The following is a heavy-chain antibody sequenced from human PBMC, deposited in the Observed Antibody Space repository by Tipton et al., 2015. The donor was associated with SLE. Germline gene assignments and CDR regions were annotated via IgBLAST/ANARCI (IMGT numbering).Heavy chain of an antibody. CDR1: GGSISSSSYY. CDR3: ARVMTTVPSFDI. J-gene: IGHJ3*02. CDR2: IYHSGST. D-gene: IGHD4-17*01. Sequence: GLVKPSETLSLTCTVSGGSISSSSYYWGWIRQPPGKGLEWIGSIYHSGSTYYNPSLKSRVTISVDTSKNQFSLKLSSVTAADTAVYYCARVMTTVPSFDIWGQGTMVTVSS. V-gene: IGHV4-39*07.